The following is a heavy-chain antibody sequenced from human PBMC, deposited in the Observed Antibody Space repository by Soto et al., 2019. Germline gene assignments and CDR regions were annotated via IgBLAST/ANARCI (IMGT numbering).Heavy chain of an antibody. V-gene: IGHV3-30*18. J-gene: IGHJ4*02. CDR2: ISYDGSNK. Sequence: GGSLRLSCAASGFTFSSYGMHWVRQAPGKGLEWVAVISYDGSNKYYADSVKGRFTISRDNSKNTLYLQMNSLRAEDTAVYYCAKDFGFWSGYLDYWGQGTLVTVSS. CDR1: GFTFSSYG. CDR3: AKDFGFWSGYLDY. D-gene: IGHD3-3*01.